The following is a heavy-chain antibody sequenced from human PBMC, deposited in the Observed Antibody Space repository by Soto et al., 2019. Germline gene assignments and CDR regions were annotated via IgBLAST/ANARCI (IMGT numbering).Heavy chain of an antibody. CDR1: GGSISSYY. V-gene: IGHV4-59*08. Sequence: QVQLQESGPGLVKPSETLSLTCTVSGGSISSYYWSWIRHPPGNGLDWIGYIYYSGSTNYNPSLKSRVTISVDTSQNQFSLKLSSVTAADTAVYYCARRYGDAFDIWGQGTMVTVSS. D-gene: IGHD4-17*01. J-gene: IGHJ3*02. CDR2: IYYSGST. CDR3: ARRYGDAFDI.